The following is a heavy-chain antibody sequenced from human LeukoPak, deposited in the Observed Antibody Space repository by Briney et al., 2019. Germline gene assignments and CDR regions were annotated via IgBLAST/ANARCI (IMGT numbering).Heavy chain of an antibody. D-gene: IGHD6-25*01. CDR3: ARDPPRAAWVFDY. CDR1: GFTFSNYA. V-gene: IGHV3-23*01. Sequence: GGSLRLSCAASGFTFSNYAMSWVRQAPGKALEWVSAITSGGGTTYYAGSVKGRFTISRDNSKNTLYLQMNSLRAEGTAVYYCARDPPRAAWVFDYWGQGTLVSVSS. J-gene: IGHJ4*02. CDR2: ITSGGGTT.